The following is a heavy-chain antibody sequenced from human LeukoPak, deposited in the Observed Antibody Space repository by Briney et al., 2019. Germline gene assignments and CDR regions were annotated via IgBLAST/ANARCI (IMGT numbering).Heavy chain of an antibody. D-gene: IGHD2-21*01. CDR2: MYSGGSI. V-gene: IGHV3-53*01. J-gene: IGHJ6*03. Sequence: GGSLRLSCAASGFIVSDHYMNWVRQAPGKGLEWVSVMYSGGSIYYADSVKGRFTISRDNSRNTLFLQMDSLRADDTAVYYCAKEVIAHYYYYYMDVWGKGTTVTVSS. CDR1: GFIVSDHY. CDR3: AKEVIAHYYYYYMDV.